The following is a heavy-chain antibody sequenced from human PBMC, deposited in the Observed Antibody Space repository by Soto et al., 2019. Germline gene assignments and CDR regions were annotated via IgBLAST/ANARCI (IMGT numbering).Heavy chain of an antibody. CDR2: IFINGNT. CDR1: SGSVSTYY. J-gene: IGHJ4*02. CDR3: ARSGGSYNFDS. Sequence: SETLSLTCTVSSGSVSTYYWSWIRQPAGKGLEWIGRIFINGNTNYNPSLRSRVAMSADTSKGQFSLNLTSVTAADTAVYFCARSGGSYNFDSWGQGILVTVSS. D-gene: IGHD1-26*01. V-gene: IGHV4-4*07.